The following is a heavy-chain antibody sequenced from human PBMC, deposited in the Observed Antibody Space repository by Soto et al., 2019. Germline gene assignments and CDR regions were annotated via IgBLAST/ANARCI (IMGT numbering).Heavy chain of an antibody. V-gene: IGHV1-46*01. CDR3: ARGSGYDYLGYYYYYMDV. CDR1: GYTFITYF. Sequence: ASVKVSCKASGYTFITYFMHWVRQAPGQGLEWMGVINPSRGTTTYAQKFQDRVTMTRDTSISTAYMELSSLRSEDTAVYYCARGSGYDYLGYYYYYMDVWGKGTTVTVSS. D-gene: IGHD5-12*01. CDR2: INPSRGTT. J-gene: IGHJ6*03.